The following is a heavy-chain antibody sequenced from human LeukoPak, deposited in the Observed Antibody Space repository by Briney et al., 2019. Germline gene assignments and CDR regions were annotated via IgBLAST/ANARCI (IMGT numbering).Heavy chain of an antibody. CDR2: IYPGDSQT. CDR3: GRIRGYDFWSRGAFDI. J-gene: IGHJ3*02. D-gene: IGHD3-3*01. V-gene: IGHV5-51*01. Sequence: GESLKISCKGSGYSFSMYWTGWVRQMPGKGLEWMGIIYPGDSQTAYSPSFQGQVTISADKSISTAYLQWRSLKASDTAMYYCGRIRGYDFWSRGAFDIWGQGTMVTVSS. CDR1: GYSFSMYW.